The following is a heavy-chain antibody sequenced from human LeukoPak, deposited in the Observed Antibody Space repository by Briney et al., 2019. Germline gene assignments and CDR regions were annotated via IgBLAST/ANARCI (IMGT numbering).Heavy chain of an antibody. CDR2: ISAYNGNT. Sequence: GASVKVSCKASGYTFTSYGISWVRQAPGQGLEWMGWISAYNGNTNYAQKLQGRVTMTTDTSTSTAYMELSSLRSEDTAVYYCARMMIPRHYYDRSGYYYGAFDIWGQGTMVTVSS. CDR1: GYTFTSYG. CDR3: ARMMIPRHYYDRSGYYYGAFDI. D-gene: IGHD3-22*01. V-gene: IGHV1-18*01. J-gene: IGHJ3*02.